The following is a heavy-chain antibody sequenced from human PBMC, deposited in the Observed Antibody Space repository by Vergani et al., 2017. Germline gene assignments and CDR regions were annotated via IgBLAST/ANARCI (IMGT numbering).Heavy chain of an antibody. J-gene: IGHJ4*02. Sequence: QVQLQESGPGLVKPSETLSLTCTVSGGSISSSSYYWGWIRQPPGKGLEWIGSIYYSGSTYYNPSLKSRVTISVDTSKNQFSLKLSSVTAADTAVYYCARETLHYGDYLDYWGQGTLVTVSS. V-gene: IGHV4-39*07. D-gene: IGHD4-17*01. CDR2: IYYSGST. CDR3: ARETLHYGDYLDY. CDR1: GGSISSSSYY.